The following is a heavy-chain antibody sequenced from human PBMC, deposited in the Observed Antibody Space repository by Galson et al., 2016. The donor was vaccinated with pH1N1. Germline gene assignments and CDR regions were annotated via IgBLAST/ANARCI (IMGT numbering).Heavy chain of an antibody. CDR2: IYSGGPT. V-gene: IGHV3-53*04. CDR3: ARDDLHQGPIGLPPGTLLQEHL. Sequence: SLRLSCAVSGFTVTRNYMTWVRQGPGKGLEWVSVIYSGGPTHYADSVKGRFTISRHNSKNTVYFQKKSLRAEDAAVYFCARDDLHQGPIGLPPGTLLQEHLWG. J-gene: IGHJ6*01. CDR1: GFTVTRNY.